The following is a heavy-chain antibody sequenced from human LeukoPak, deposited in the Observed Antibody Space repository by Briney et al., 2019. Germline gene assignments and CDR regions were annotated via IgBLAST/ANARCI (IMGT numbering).Heavy chain of an antibody. CDR3: ARYDFRSSWYFDY. Sequence: PSETLSLTCAVYGGSFSGYYWSWTRQPPGKGLEWIGEINHSGSTNYNPSLKSRVTISVDTSKNQFSLKLSSVTAADTAVYYCARYDFRSSWYFDYWGQGTLVTVSS. CDR1: GGSFSGYY. J-gene: IGHJ4*02. D-gene: IGHD6-13*01. V-gene: IGHV4-34*01. CDR2: INHSGST.